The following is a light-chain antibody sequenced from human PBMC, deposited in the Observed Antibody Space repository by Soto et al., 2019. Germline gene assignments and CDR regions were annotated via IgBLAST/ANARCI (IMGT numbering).Light chain of an antibody. CDR3: HQYEEWLTA. Sequence: EIVMTQSPATLSVFPGERATLSCRASQSIGSNLAWYQQKPGQAPRLLVYGAFNRATGIPDRFSGSGSGTEFTLTISSLQSEDSAVYYCHQYEEWLTAFGQGTKLVIK. CDR2: GAF. J-gene: IGKJ2*01. V-gene: IGKV3-15*01. CDR1: QSIGSN.